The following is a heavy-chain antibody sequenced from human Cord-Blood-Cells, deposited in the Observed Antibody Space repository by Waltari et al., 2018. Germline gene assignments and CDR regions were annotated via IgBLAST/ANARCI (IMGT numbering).Heavy chain of an antibody. CDR1: GFTFSSYS. Sequence: EVQLVESGGGLVKPGGSLRLSCAASGFTFSSYSMNWVRQAPGKGLEWVSSIGSSSSYIYYADSVKGRFTISRDNAKNSLYLQMNSLRAEDTAVYYCARDSGDYVWGSYRYFDYWGQGTLVTVSS. CDR3: ARDSGDYVWGSYRYFDY. J-gene: IGHJ4*02. CDR2: IGSSSSYI. D-gene: IGHD3-16*02. V-gene: IGHV3-21*01.